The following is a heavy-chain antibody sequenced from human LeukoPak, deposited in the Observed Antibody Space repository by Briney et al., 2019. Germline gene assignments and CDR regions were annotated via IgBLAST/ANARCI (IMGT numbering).Heavy chain of an antibody. Sequence: PGGSLRLSCAASGFTFSSYSMNWVRQAPGKGLEWVSSISSSSSYIYYADSVKGRFTISRDNAKNSLYLQMNSLRAEDTAVYYCARDPGITGTTLSFCYFDYWGQGTLVTVSS. CDR3: ARDPGITGTTLSFCYFDY. V-gene: IGHV3-21*01. CDR2: ISSSSSYI. J-gene: IGHJ4*02. CDR1: GFTFSSYS. D-gene: IGHD1-20*01.